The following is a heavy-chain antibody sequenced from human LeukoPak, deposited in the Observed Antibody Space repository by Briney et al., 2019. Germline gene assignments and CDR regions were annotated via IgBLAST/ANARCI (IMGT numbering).Heavy chain of an antibody. Sequence: PSETPSLTCAVYGGSFSGYYWSWIRQPPGKGLEWIGEINHSGSTNYNPSLKSRVTISVDTSKNQFSLKLSSVTAADTAVYYCARRHYYGSGSYPNWFDPWGQGTLVTVSS. CDR2: INHSGST. CDR3: ARRHYYGSGSYPNWFDP. V-gene: IGHV4-34*01. J-gene: IGHJ5*02. D-gene: IGHD3-10*01. CDR1: GGSFSGYY.